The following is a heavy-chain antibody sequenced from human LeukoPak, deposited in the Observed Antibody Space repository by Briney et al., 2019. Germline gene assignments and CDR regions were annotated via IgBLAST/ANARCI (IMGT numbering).Heavy chain of an antibody. J-gene: IGHJ4*02. CDR3: AKAGGDIVVVVAATPDPPIDY. D-gene: IGHD2-15*01. CDR2: ISYDGSHK. CDR1: GFTFSSDG. Sequence: GGSLRLSCAASGFTFSSDGMHWVRQALGKGLEWVAVISYDGSHKYYADFVKGRFTISRDNSKNTLYLQMNSLRAEDTAVYYCAKAGGDIVVVVAATPDPPIDYWGQGTLVTVSS. V-gene: IGHV3-30*18.